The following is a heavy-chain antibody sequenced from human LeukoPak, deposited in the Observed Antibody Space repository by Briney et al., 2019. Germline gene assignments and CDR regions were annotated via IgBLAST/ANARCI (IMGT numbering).Heavy chain of an antibody. D-gene: IGHD4-11*01. V-gene: IGHV3-30*04. CDR2: ISYDGSNK. Sequence: PGGSLRLSCAASGFTFSSYAMHWVRQAPGKGLEWVAVISYDGSNKYYADSVKGRFTISRDNSKNTLYLQMNSLRAEDTAVYYCARGALTTENYFDYWSQGTLVTVSS. CDR3: ARGALTTENYFDY. J-gene: IGHJ4*02. CDR1: GFTFSSYA.